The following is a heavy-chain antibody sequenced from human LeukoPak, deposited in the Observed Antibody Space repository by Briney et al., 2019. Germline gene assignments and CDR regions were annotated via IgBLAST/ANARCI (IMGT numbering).Heavy chain of an antibody. V-gene: IGHV3-43D*04. Sequence: EGLLTLSFPDSAFPIDDNAMHWGRQAPGSVLVCVSLISWDCDSTYYADSVKGRFTISRDNSKNSLYLSRNSLKAEYPSLYYCAKDIAVGGTFVAFDIRGQGTVVTVSS. CDR1: AFPIDDNA. D-gene: IGHD1-26*01. J-gene: IGHJ3*02. CDR3: AKDIAVGGTFVAFDI. CDR2: ISWDCDST.